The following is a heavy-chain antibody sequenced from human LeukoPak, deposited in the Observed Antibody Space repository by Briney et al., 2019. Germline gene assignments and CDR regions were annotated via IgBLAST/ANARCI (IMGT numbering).Heavy chain of an antibody. CDR3: ARGLGYYFDY. J-gene: IGHJ4*02. D-gene: IGHD3-16*01. V-gene: IGHV4-34*01. CDR1: SGSFSGYY. CDR2: INHSGST. Sequence: SETLSLTCAVYSGSFSGYYWSWIRQPPGKGLEWIGEINHSGSTNYNPSLKSRVTISVDTSKNQFSLKLSSVTAADTAVYYCARGLGYYFDYWGQGTLVTVSS.